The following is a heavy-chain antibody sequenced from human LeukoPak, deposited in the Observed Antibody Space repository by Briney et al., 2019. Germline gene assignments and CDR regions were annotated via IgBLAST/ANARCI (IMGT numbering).Heavy chain of an antibody. J-gene: IGHJ4*02. V-gene: IGHV3-23*01. D-gene: IGHD1-26*01. CDR1: GFTFNTYA. Sequence: PGGSLRPSCAASGFTFNTYAMAWVRQAPGEGLEWVSSITGNGVSTYYADSVKGRFTISRDNSKSTLYLQMSSLRGDDTAVYHCARGSGSYLQPTDYWGQGTLVTVSS. CDR2: ITGNGVST. CDR3: ARGSGSYLQPTDY.